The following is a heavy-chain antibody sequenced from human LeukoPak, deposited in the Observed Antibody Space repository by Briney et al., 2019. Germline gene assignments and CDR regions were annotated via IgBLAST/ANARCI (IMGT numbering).Heavy chain of an antibody. CDR2: IRGYGET. CDR3: AEASGVTSTDAVR. J-gene: IGHJ4*02. V-gene: IGHV3-23*01. Sequence: GGSLRLSCAASGLRYSSFAMSWVRPGPARGLEWVSSIRGYGETFYADSVKGRFTLSSDSSRNTVYFQLNNLRVEDTAIYYCAEASGVTSTDAVRWGQGTLVTVSS. D-gene: IGHD1-26*01. CDR1: GLRYSSFA.